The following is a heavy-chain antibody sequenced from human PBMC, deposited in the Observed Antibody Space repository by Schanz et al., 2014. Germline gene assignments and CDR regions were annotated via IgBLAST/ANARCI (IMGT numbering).Heavy chain of an antibody. V-gene: IGHV4-39*01. J-gene: IGHJ4*02. Sequence: QVQLQESGPGLVKPSETLSLTCTVSGGSISGSSSYYWVWIRQPPGKGLEWIGSVYYLGTTYYNPSLKSRLTISVDTSKTQFSLRLRSVTAADTAVYYCARLLWRAGDGIRYYFDSWGQGTLVTVSS. CDR1: GGSISGSSSYY. CDR2: VYYLGTT. CDR3: ARLLWRAGDGIRYYFDS. D-gene: IGHD3-3*01.